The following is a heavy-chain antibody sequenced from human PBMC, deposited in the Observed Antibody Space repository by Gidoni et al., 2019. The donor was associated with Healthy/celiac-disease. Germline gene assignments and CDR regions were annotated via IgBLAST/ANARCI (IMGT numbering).Heavy chain of an antibody. J-gene: IGHJ5*02. V-gene: IGHV7-4-1*02. Sequence: QVQLVQSGSELKKPGASVKVSCKASGYTFTSYAMNWVRQAPGQGLEWMGWINTNPGNPTYAQGFTGRVVFSWDTSVSTAYLQISSLKAEDTAVYYCAREVSDFIAAAADWVDPWGQGTLVTVSS. CDR2: INTNPGNP. D-gene: IGHD6-13*01. CDR3: AREVSDFIAAAADWVDP. CDR1: GYTFTSYA.